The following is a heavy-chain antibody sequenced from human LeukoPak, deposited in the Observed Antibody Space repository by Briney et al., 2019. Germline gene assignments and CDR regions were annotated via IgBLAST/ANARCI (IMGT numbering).Heavy chain of an antibody. CDR3: ARAVLLWFGEPLCAFDI. V-gene: IGHV4-34*01. Sequence: SETLSLTCAVYGGSFSGYYWSWIRQHPGKGLEWIGEINPSGSTNYNPSLKSRVTISVDTSKKQFSLKLSSVTAADTAVYYCARAVLLWFGEPLCAFDIWGQGTMVTVSS. CDR2: INPSGST. CDR1: GGSFSGYY. D-gene: IGHD3-10*01. J-gene: IGHJ3*02.